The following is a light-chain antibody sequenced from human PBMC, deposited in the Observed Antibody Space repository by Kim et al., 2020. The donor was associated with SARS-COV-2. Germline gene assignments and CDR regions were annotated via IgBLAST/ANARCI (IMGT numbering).Light chain of an antibody. CDR2: WAS. J-gene: IGKJ2*01. V-gene: IGKV4-1*01. CDR3: QQYYSTPYT. CDR1: QSVLYSSNNKNY. Sequence: DIVMTQSLDSLAVSLGERATINCKSSQSVLYSSNNKNYLAWYQQKPGQPPKLLIYWASTRESGVPDRFSGSGSGTDFTLTISSLQAEDVAVYYCQQYYSTPYTFGQGTKLEI.